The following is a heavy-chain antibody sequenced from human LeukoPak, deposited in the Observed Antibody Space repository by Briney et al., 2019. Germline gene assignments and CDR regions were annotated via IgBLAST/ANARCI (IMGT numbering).Heavy chain of an antibody. CDR1: GGSISSYY. V-gene: IGHV4-59*01. CDR3: ARDFSTAGTRPTYYFDY. Sequence: SSETLSLTCTVSGGSISSYYWSWIRQPPGKGLEWIGYIYYSGSTNYNPSNYNPSLRSRVTISIDTSKNQFSLKVTSVTAADTAVYYCARDFSTAGTRPTYYFDYWGQGTLVTVSS. CDR2: IYYSGSTNYNPS. D-gene: IGHD6-13*01. J-gene: IGHJ4*02.